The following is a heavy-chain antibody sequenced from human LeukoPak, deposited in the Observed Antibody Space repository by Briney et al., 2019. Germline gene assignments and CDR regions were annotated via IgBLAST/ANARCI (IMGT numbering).Heavy chain of an antibody. CDR3: ARDLNYNLDF. CDR1: GFTFSNYG. V-gene: IGHV3-33*01. CDR2: IWNDGSNT. D-gene: IGHD5-24*01. Sequence: PGGSLRLSCAASGFTFSNYGMNCVRQAPGKGLEWVAIIWNDGSNTVYADSVNGRFTISRDNSKNTLDLQMNSLRAEDTALYYCARDLNYNLDFWGQGTLVTVSS. J-gene: IGHJ4*02.